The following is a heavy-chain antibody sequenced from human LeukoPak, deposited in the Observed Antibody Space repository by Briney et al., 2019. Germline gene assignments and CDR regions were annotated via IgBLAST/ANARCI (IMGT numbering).Heavy chain of an antibody. CDR2: IYYSGST. V-gene: IGHV4-39*01. Sequence: SETLSLTCTVSGGSISSSSYYWGWIRQPPGKGLEWIGSIYYSGSTYYNPSLKSRVTISVDTSKNQFSLKLSSVTAADTAVYYCARHPVDSTLYAFDIWGQGTMVTVSS. J-gene: IGHJ3*02. D-gene: IGHD2-2*01. CDR1: GGSISSSSYY. CDR3: ARHPVDSTLYAFDI.